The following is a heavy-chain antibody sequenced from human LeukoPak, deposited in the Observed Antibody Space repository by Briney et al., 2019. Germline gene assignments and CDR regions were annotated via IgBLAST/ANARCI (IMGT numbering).Heavy chain of an antibody. Sequence: SETLSLTCTVSGGSISSYYWSWIRQPPGKGLEWFGYIYDSGSTNYTPSLKSRVTISVDTSKNQFSLKLSSVTAADTAVYYCARVAGTISDAFDIWGPGTMVTVSS. CDR2: IYDSGST. D-gene: IGHD6-19*01. CDR1: GGSISSYY. V-gene: IGHV4-59*01. J-gene: IGHJ3*02. CDR3: ARVAGTISDAFDI.